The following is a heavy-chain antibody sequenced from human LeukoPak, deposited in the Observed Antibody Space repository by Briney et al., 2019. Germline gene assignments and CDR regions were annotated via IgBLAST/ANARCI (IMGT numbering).Heavy chain of an antibody. CDR2: IKGDASEK. V-gene: IGHV3-7*01. Sequence: GGSLRLSCEASGFTFRSYWMSWVRQAPGQGLEWVANIKGDASEKYYVDSVKGRFTVSRDNYKRSLYLQMNRLRADDTAVYFCVRDGWDVSAGIVYYFDFWGQGTRVTVSS. CDR3: VRDGWDVSAGIVYYFDF. CDR1: GFTFRSYW. D-gene: IGHD2-15*01. J-gene: IGHJ4*02.